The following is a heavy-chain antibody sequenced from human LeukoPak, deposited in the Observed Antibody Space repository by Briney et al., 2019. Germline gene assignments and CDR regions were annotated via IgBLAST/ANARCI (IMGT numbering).Heavy chain of an antibody. D-gene: IGHD5-12*01. CDR1: RFIFSNYY. CDR3: ARAGTYSGYKVFDT. J-gene: IGHJ5*02. Sequence: GGSLRLSCAASRFIFSNYYMSWIRQTPRKRLEGIANIGTDGSSENYADSAKGRFTISRDNARNSLFLQMSSLRVEDTAVYFCARAGTYSGYKVFDTWGQGTLVTVAS. V-gene: IGHV3-11*01. CDR2: IGTDGSSE.